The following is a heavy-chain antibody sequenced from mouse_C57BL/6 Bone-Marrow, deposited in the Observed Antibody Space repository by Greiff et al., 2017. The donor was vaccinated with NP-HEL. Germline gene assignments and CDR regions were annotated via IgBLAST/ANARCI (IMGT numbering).Heavy chain of an antibody. Sequence: QVQLKESGAELARPGASVKLSCKASGYTFTSYGISWVKQRTGQGLEWIGEIYPRSGNTYYNEKFKGKATLTADKSSSTAYMELRSLTSEDSAVYFCARFITTVKGIDYWGQGTSVTVSS. J-gene: IGHJ4*01. CDR2: IYPRSGNT. CDR3: ARFITTVKGIDY. CDR1: GYTFTSYG. D-gene: IGHD1-1*01. V-gene: IGHV1-81*01.